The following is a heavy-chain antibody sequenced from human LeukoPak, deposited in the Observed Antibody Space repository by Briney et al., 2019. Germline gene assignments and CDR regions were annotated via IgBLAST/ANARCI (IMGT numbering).Heavy chain of an antibody. CDR3: AGSDEYSSSWFFDY. D-gene: IGHD6-13*01. CDR2: INSDGSST. J-gene: IGHJ4*02. Sequence: GGSLRLSCAASGFTFSSYWMHWVRQAPGKGLMWVSRINSDGSSTSYADSVKGRFTISRDNAKNSLYLQMNSLRAEDTAVYYCAGSDEYSSSWFFDYWGQGTLVTVSS. CDR1: GFTFSSYW. V-gene: IGHV3-74*01.